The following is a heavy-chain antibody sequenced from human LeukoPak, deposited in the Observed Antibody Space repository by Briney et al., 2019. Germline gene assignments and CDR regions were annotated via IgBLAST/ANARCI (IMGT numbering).Heavy chain of an antibody. V-gene: IGHV1-8*03. CDR2: MNPNSGNT. D-gene: IGHD3-3*01. Sequence: EALVKVSCKASGYTFTSYDINWVRQATGQGLEWMGWMNPNSGNTGYAQKFQGRVTITRNTSISTAYMELSSLRSEDTAVYYCARGHPRTYYDFWSGSPAGYYMDVWGKGTTVTVSS. CDR3: ARGHPRTYYDFWSGSPAGYYMDV. CDR1: GYTFTSYD. J-gene: IGHJ6*03.